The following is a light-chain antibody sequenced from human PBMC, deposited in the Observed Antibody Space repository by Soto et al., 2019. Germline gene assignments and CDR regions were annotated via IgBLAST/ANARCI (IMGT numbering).Light chain of an antibody. CDR1: QDISNY. V-gene: IGKV1-16*02. J-gene: IGKJ3*01. CDR2: AAS. CDR3: QQYKSYPFT. Sequence: DIEMTQSPSSLSASVGDRVTITCRSSQDISNYLAWYQQKPGKAPKCLIYAASSLQSGVPSKFSGSGSGTDYRLTISSLKPQDFATYYYQQYKSYPFTFGPGTKVDIK.